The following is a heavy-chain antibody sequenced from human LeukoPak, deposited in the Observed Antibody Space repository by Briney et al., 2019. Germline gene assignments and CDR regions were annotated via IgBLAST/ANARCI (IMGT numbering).Heavy chain of an antibody. Sequence: SETLSLTCAVSGGSISSSNWWSWVRQPPGKGLEWIGEIYHSGPTNYNPSLESRVAISVDRSKNQFSLKLSSVTAADTAVYYCAREESIAARPYYYYYMDVWGKGTTVTVSS. CDR1: GGSISSSNW. D-gene: IGHD6-6*01. V-gene: IGHV4-4*02. CDR3: AREESIAARPYYYYYMDV. J-gene: IGHJ6*03. CDR2: IYHSGPT.